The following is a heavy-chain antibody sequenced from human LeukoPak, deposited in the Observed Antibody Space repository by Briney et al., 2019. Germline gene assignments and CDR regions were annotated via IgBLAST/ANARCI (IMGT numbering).Heavy chain of an antibody. V-gene: IGHV4-38-2*01. CDR2: IYHSGST. Sequence: PSETLSLTCAVSGYSISSGYYWAWIRQPPAKGLQYIGSIYHSGSTYYNPSLKSRVTISVDTSKNQFSLRLSSVTAADTAVFYCARHGGHTGYDPVDYWGQGTLVTVSS. CDR3: ARHGGHTGYDPVDY. D-gene: IGHD5-12*01. CDR1: GYSISSGYY. J-gene: IGHJ4*02.